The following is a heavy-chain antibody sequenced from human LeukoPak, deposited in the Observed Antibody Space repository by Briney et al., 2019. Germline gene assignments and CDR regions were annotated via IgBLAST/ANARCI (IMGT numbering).Heavy chain of an antibody. CDR2: ISPTNGVA. J-gene: IGHJ4*02. V-gene: IGHV1-2*04. CDR1: GFTFTGYQ. CDR3: ARESPLGYCSAGSCYSSHFDY. D-gene: IGHD2-15*01. Sequence: GASVKVSCKTSGFTFTGYQMHWVRQAPGQGLEWMGRISPTNGVANYAQKFQGWVSMTRDRSIDTVYMELSRLTSDDAAMYYCARESPLGYCSAGSCYSSHFDYWGQGTLVIVSS.